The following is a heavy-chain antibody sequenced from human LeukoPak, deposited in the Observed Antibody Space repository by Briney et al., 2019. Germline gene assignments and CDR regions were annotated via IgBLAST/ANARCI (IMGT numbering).Heavy chain of an antibody. CDR1: GFTFSTYS. CDR3: ARENVDTFDS. CDR2: ISSNSIYI. D-gene: IGHD5-18*01. V-gene: IGHV3-21*01. Sequence: GGSLRLSCAASGFTFSTYSMNWVRQAPGKGLEWVSSISSNSIYIYHADSVKGRFTISRDNAKNSLYLQMNSLRAEDTAVYYCARENVDTFDSWGRGTLVTVSS. J-gene: IGHJ4*02.